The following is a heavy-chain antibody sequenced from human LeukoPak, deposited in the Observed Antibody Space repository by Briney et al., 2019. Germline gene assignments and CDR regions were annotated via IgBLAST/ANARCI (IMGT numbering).Heavy chain of an antibody. CDR2: ISPYNGNA. D-gene: IGHD4-17*01. CDR1: GYTFISNG. CDR3: ARLSWTHDTVAHLRYFDY. Sequence: ASVKVSCKASGYTFISNGVSWGRQAPGQGLEWMGWISPYNGNAKYAQNLQGRVTMTTDTSTSTAYMELRSLRSDDTALYYCARLSWTHDTVAHLRYFDYWGQGTLVTVSS. V-gene: IGHV1-18*01. J-gene: IGHJ4*02.